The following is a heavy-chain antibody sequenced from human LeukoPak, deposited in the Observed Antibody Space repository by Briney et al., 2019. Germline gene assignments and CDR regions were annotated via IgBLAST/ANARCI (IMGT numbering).Heavy chain of an antibody. CDR3: ARVEPDCSGGRCYSNWFDP. CDR1: GDSVSSNSAA. CDR2: TYYRSKWYN. Sequence: SQTLSLTCAISGDSVSSNSAAWNWIRQSPSRGLEWLGSTYYRSKWYNDYAVSVKSRITINPHTSKNQFSLQLNSVTPEDTAEYYCARVEPDCSGGRCYSNWFDPWGQGTLVTVSS. V-gene: IGHV6-1*01. D-gene: IGHD2-15*01. J-gene: IGHJ5*02.